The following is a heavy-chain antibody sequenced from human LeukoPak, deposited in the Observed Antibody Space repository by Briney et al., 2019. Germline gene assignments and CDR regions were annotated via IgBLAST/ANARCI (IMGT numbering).Heavy chain of an antibody. J-gene: IGHJ4*02. D-gene: IGHD2-15*01. CDR1: GYTFTSYD. Sequence: WASVKVSCKASGYTFTSYDINWVRQATGQGLEWMGWMNPNSGNTGYAQKLQGRVTMTTDTSTSTAYMELRSLRSDDAAVYYCALDCSGGSCLGYWGQGTLVTVSS. V-gene: IGHV1-8*01. CDR3: ALDCSGGSCLGY. CDR2: MNPNSGNT.